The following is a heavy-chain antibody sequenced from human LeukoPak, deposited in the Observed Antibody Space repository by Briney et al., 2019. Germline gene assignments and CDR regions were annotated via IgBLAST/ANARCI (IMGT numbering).Heavy chain of an antibody. CDR3: AASSGVTLGRF. J-gene: IGHJ4*02. CDR2: IYYTGIT. V-gene: IGHV4-31*03. CDR1: GGSISSGAFY. Sequence: PSETLSLTCTVSGGSISSGAFYSNWIRQRPGKGLEWIGYIYYTGITSYNPSLKSRATMSVDTFMNQVSLKLSSLTAADTAVYYCAASSGVTLGRFWGQGTLVTVSS. D-gene: IGHD3-16*01.